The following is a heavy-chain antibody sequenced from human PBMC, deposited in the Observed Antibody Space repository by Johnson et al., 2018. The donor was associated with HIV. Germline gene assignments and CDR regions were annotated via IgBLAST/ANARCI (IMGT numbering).Heavy chain of an antibody. D-gene: IGHD3-10*02. CDR3: TRAYRLSGGDDAFDI. V-gene: IGHV3-49*03. J-gene: IGHJ3*02. CDR2: IRSEAYGGTT. CDR1: GFTFGDYA. Sequence: VQLVESGGDLAQPGRSLRLSCTASGFTFGDYAMSWFRQAPGKGLEWVGFIRSEAYGGTTDYAASVKGRVTISRDDSESIAYLEMNSLKTEDTAVYYCTRAYRLSGGDDAFDIGGQGTMVTVSS.